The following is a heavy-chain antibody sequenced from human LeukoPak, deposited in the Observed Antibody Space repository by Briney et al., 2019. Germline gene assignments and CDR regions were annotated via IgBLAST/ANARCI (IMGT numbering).Heavy chain of an antibody. J-gene: IGHJ4*02. CDR1: GGSISGDY. D-gene: IGHD3-10*01. CDR3: ARRGVYGSGSTAVGY. Sequence: PSETLSLTCTVSGGSISGDYWSWVRQPPGKGLEWIGEINHSGSTNYNPSLKSRVTISVDTSKNQFSLKLSSVTAADTAVYYCARRGVYGSGSTAVGYWGQGTLVTVSS. CDR2: INHSGST. V-gene: IGHV4-34*01.